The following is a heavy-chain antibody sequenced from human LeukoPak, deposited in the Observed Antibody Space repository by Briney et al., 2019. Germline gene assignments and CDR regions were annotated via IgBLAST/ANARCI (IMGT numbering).Heavy chain of an antibody. CDR2: ISYDGSNK. J-gene: IGHJ3*02. Sequence: GRSLRLSCAASGFTFSSYAMHWVRQAPGKGLEWVAVISYDGSNKYYADSVKGRFTISRDNSKNTLYLQMNSLRAEDTAVYYCAISGYWWSDAFDIWGQGTMVTVSS. D-gene: IGHD2-8*02. CDR1: GFTFSSYA. CDR3: AISGYWWSDAFDI. V-gene: IGHV3-30*14.